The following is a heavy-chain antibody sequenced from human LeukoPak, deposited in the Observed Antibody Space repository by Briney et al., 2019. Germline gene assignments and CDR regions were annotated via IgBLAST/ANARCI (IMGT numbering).Heavy chain of an antibody. D-gene: IGHD3-10*02. CDR1: GGSISSSDYC. CDR3: ARLRGYVRGVITQVHDY. Sequence: SETLSLTYTVSGGSISSSDYCWGWIRQPPGKGLEWIGSIDYSGNTNYNPSLKSRVTISVDWSKNQFSLSLRSVTAADTAVYYCARLRGYVRGVITQVHDYWGQGTLVTVSS. CDR2: IDYSGNT. V-gene: IGHV4-39*01. J-gene: IGHJ4*02.